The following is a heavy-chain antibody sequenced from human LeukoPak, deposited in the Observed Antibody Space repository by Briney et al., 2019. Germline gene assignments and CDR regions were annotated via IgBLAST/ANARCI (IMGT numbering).Heavy chain of an antibody. Sequence: GGSLRLSCAASGFTFSSYSMNWVRQAPGKGLEWVSSISSSSYIYYADSVKARFTISRDNSQNTVSLQLNNLRIEDTALYYCAKTSLSDPSGHYYYMDVWGKGTTVTVSS. CDR1: GFTFSSYS. CDR2: ISSSSYI. CDR3: AKTSLSDPSGHYYYMDV. J-gene: IGHJ6*03. D-gene: IGHD3-3*01. V-gene: IGHV3-21*01.